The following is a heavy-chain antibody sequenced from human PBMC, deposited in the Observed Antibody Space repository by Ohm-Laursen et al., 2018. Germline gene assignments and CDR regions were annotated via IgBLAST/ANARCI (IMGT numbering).Heavy chain of an antibody. D-gene: IGHD4-17*01. CDR3: ARDGLEEYGETTP. V-gene: IGHV3-66*01. Sequence: SLRLSCTASGFTVSSNYMSWVRQAPGKGLERVSAIYSGGSTYYSDSVKGRFTISRDNSKNTLYLQMNSLRAEDTAVYYCARDGLEEYGETTPWGQGTPVTVSS. CDR2: IYSGGST. CDR1: GFTVSSNY. J-gene: IGHJ5*02.